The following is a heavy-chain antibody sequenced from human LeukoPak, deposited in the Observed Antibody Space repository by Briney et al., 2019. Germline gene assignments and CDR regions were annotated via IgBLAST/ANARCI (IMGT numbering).Heavy chain of an antibody. J-gene: IGHJ4*02. Sequence: PGGSLRLSCAASGISLRENYMSWVPQAPGRGREWVCVIHRDGKIEYPDSVKGRFTVSRDTSEHTLSLQMNSLRDEDTGVYYCARDSGSSSWAYSWGQGTLVTVSS. CDR2: IHRDGKI. V-gene: IGHV3-66*01. CDR3: ARDSGSSSWAYS. CDR1: GISLRENY. D-gene: IGHD6-6*01.